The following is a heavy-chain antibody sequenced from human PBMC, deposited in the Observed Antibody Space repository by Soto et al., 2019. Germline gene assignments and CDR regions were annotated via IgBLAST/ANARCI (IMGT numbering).Heavy chain of an antibody. J-gene: IGHJ4*02. Sequence: PSETLSLTCTVSGGSISGGGYYWSWIRQHPGKGLEWIGYIYYSGSTYYNPSLKSRVTISVDTSKNQFSLKLSSVTAADTAVYYCARTDDGELRFDYWGQGTLVTVSS. CDR3: ARTDDGELRFDY. V-gene: IGHV4-31*03. D-gene: IGHD2-15*01. CDR1: GGSISGGGYY. CDR2: IYYSGST.